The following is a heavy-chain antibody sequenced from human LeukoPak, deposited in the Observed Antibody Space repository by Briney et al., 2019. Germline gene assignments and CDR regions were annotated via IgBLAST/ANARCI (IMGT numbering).Heavy chain of an antibody. CDR2: IKQDGSEK. J-gene: IGHJ4*02. Sequence: PGGSLRLSCAASGFTFSAFWMTWVRQAPGRGLEWVANIKQDGSEKYYVDSVKGRFTISRDNAKNSLYLQMNSLRAEDTAVYYCARATVTDYWGQGTLVTVSS. CDR3: ARATVTDY. D-gene: IGHD5-12*01. V-gene: IGHV3-7*01. CDR1: GFTFSAFW.